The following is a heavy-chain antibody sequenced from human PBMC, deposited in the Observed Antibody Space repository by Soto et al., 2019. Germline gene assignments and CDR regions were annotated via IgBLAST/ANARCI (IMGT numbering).Heavy chain of an antibody. D-gene: IGHD6-6*01. J-gene: IGHJ5*02. V-gene: IGHV3-48*02. CDR2: ITSSGTTI. CDR3: ARDGYSTSSDWPWFDP. CDR1: GFTFSVYT. Sequence: EAQLVESGGGLVQPGGSLRLSCAASGFTFSVYTMHWVRQSPGKGLEWISSITSSGTTISYADSVKGRFIISRDNAKSSLFLHMDTLRDEDTAVYYCARDGYSTSSDWPWFDPWGQGTLVTVSS.